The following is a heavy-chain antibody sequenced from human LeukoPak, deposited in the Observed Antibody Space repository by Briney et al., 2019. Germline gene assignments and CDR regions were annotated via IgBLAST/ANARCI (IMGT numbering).Heavy chain of an antibody. CDR2: INPNSGGT. CDR1: GYTFTGYY. J-gene: IGHJ4*02. D-gene: IGHD5-18*01. CDR3: ARVGGYSYGSFFDY. V-gene: IGHV1-2*02. Sequence: ASVKVSCKASGYTFTGYYMHWVRQAPGQGLEWMGWINPNSGGTNYAQKFQGRVTMTRDTSISTAYMELSRLRSDDTAVYYCARVGGYSYGSFFDYWGRGTLVTVSS.